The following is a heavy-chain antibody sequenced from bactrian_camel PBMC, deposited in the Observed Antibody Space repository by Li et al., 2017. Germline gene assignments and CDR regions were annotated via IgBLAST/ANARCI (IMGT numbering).Heavy chain of an antibody. V-gene: IGHV3S63*01. CDR1: GYTNRFNC. J-gene: IGHJ6*01. Sequence: QLVESGGGSVEAGGSLRLSCVASGYTNRFNCMGWFRQAPGKEREGVARIYTGEGSTYYADSVKGRFTISRDNAKNTVYLQMNSLNPEDTAVYYCLRGARFGSWHFDYWGQGTQVTVS. D-gene: IGHD6*01. CDR2: IYTGEGST. CDR3: LRGARFGSWHFDY.